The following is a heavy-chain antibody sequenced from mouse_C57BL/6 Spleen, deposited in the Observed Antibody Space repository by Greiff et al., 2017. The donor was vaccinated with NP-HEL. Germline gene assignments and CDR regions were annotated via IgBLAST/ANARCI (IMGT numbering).Heavy chain of an antibody. D-gene: IGHD2-5*01. J-gene: IGHJ4*01. CDR2: FYPGSGSI. CDR3: ARHEGYSNYVYYAMDY. V-gene: IGHV1-62-2*01. Sequence: VQLQESGAELVKPGASVKLSCKASGYTFTEYTIHWVKQRSGQGLEWIGWFYPGSGSIKYNEKFKDKATLTADKSSSTVYMELSRLTSEDSAVYFCARHEGYSNYVYYAMDYWGQGTSVTVSS. CDR1: GYTFTEYT.